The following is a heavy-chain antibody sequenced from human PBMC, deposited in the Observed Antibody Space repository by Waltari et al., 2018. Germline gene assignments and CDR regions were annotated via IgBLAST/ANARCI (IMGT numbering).Heavy chain of an antibody. J-gene: IGHJ4*02. CDR1: GFTFSTYA. Sequence: EVQLLESGGGLVQPGGSLRLSCEVSGFTFSTYAMGWVRQAPGKGRGGVSAINASNPITTYKDTVNGRFTISRDDSKSTLYLQMNSLRAEDAAIYYCARRSSAVAGHFDFWGQGTLVTVSS. V-gene: IGHV3-23*01. CDR2: INASNPIT. CDR3: ARRSSAVAGHFDF. D-gene: IGHD6-19*01.